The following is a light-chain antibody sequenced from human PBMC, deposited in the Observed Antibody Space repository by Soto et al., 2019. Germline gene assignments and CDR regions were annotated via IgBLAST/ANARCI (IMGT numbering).Light chain of an antibody. CDR1: QSIGRY. V-gene: IGKV1-39*01. CDR3: QQSYSTLPYT. J-gene: IGKJ2*01. CDR2: AAS. Sequence: DIQMTQSPSSLSASAGDRVTITCRASQSIGRYLNWYQQRPGKPPKLLIYAASILQSGVPSRFSGSRSGTEFTLTISSLQPEDFVIYYCQQSYSTLPYTFGQGTKLEI.